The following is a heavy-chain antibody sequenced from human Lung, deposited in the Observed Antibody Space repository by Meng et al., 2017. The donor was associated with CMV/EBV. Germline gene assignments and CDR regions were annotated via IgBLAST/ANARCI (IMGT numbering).Heavy chain of an antibody. V-gene: IGHV1-2*02. D-gene: IGHD3-16*01. Sequence: ASXXVFXKASGYTFTGDYLHWVRQAPGQGLEVMGWINSKIGDANYAQKFQGRVTVTRDTSISTAYKELKRLTNDDTAVYYCARKGFRASDACDFWGQGTMVTVSS. CDR3: ARKGFRASDACDF. J-gene: IGHJ4*02. CDR1: GYTFTGDY. CDR2: INSKIGDA.